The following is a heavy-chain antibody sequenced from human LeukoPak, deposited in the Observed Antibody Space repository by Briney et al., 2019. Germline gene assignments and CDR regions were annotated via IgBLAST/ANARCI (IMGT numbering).Heavy chain of an antibody. CDR3: ARSIAVAGTPPDY. V-gene: IGHV1-69*05. D-gene: IGHD6-19*01. CDR2: TIPIFGTA. CDR1: GGTFSSYA. Sequence: EASVKVSCKASGGTFSSYAISWVRQAPGQGLEWMGGTIPIFGTADYAQKFQGRVTITTDESTRTAYMELSSLRSEDTAVYYCARSIAVAGTPPDYWGQGTLVTVSS. J-gene: IGHJ4*02.